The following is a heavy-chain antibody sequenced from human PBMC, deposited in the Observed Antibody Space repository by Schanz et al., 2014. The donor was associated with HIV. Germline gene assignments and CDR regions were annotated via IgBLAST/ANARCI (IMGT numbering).Heavy chain of an antibody. CDR2: IKEDGSEK. Sequence: VQLVESGGGVVQPGRSLRLSCAASGFRFRSYWMSWVRQAPGKGLEWVANIKEDGSEKYHADSVKGRFTISRDNAKNSLLLQMESLRAEDTAVYYCVLPSAKIVGGLGEHYFDHWGQGTLVTVSS. CDR1: GFRFRSYW. J-gene: IGHJ4*02. CDR3: VLPSAKIVGGLGEHYFDH. D-gene: IGHD1-26*01. V-gene: IGHV3-7*01.